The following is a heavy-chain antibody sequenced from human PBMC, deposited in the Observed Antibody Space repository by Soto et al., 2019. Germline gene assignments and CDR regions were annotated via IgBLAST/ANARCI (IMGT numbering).Heavy chain of an antibody. CDR3: ARERPDGCRLDP. D-gene: IGHD6-19*01. CDR2: IYYSGST. Sequence: QVQLQESGPGLVKPSQTLSLTCTVSGGSISSGDYYWSWIRQPPGKGLEWIGYIYYSGSTYYNPSLKSRVTISINTFKNPFFLRLSSVTAADTAVYYCARERPDGCRLDPWGQGTLVTVSS. V-gene: IGHV4-30-4*01. J-gene: IGHJ5*02. CDR1: GGSISSGDYY.